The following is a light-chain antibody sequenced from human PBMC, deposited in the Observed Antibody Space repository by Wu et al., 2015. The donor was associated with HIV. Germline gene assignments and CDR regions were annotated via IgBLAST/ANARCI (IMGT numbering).Light chain of an antibody. Sequence: EIVMTQSPVTLSVSPGERATLSCRASQSVGDNLAWYQQKPGQAPTLLIYGASTRATGIPARFSGSGSGTEFTLTISSLQSEDFASYFCQQYNNWLIGFTFGPGTKVDIK. CDR3: QQYNNWLIGFT. V-gene: IGKV3-15*01. CDR1: QSVGDN. CDR2: GAS. J-gene: IGKJ3*01.